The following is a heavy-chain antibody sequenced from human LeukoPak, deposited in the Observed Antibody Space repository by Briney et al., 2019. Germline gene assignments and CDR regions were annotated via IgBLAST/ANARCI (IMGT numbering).Heavy chain of an antibody. D-gene: IGHD2-2*01. Sequence: ASVKVSCKASGYTFTGYYIHWVRQAPGQGLEWMGRINPNSGGTSYAQKFQGRVTMTRDTSISTAYMELSRLRSDDTAVYYCARSIVVVPRGGNDAFNIWGQGTVVTVSS. CDR1: GYTFTGYY. CDR3: ARSIVVVPRGGNDAFNI. J-gene: IGHJ3*02. CDR2: INPNSGGT. V-gene: IGHV1-2*06.